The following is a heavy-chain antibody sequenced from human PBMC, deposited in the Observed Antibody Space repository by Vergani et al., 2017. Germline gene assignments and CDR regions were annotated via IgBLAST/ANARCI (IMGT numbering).Heavy chain of an antibody. Sequence: QVQLQESGPGLVKPSQTLSLTCTVSGGSISSGDYYWSWIRQPPGKGLEWIGYIYYSGSTYYNPSLKSRVTISVDTSKNQFSLKLSSVTAADTAVYYCARERIVVVVAANYYYYYGMDVWGQGTTVTVS. CDR3: ARERIVVVVAANYYYYYGMDV. J-gene: IGHJ6*02. CDR1: GGSISSGDYY. CDR2: IYYSGST. V-gene: IGHV4-30-4*08. D-gene: IGHD2-15*01.